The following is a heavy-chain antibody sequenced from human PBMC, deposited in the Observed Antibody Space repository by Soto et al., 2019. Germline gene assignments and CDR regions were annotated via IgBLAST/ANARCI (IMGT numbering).Heavy chain of an antibody. CDR2: LYRSESF. Sequence: SETLSVRCGLSCCSISSGVYSWIWMRQPRGNGVEWIGYLYRSESFYNSPSLKIRVSISVDRSKKKFSLKLSSVTAADRAVYYCARGLEVIAATPQWDYWGQGTLVTVSS. D-gene: IGHD2-15*01. V-gene: IGHV4-30-2*01. J-gene: IGHJ4*02. CDR3: ARGLEVIAATPQWDY. CDR1: CCSISSGVYS.